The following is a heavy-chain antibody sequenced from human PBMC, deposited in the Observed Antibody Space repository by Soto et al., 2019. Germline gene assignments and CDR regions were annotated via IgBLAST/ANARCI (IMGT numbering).Heavy chain of an antibody. J-gene: IGHJ4*02. CDR3: ARAPDIVIVPAAMASFHY. V-gene: IGHV1-46*03. Sequence: ASVKVSCKASGYTFTSYYMHWVRQAPGQGLEWMGIINPSGGSTSYAQKFQGRVTMTRDTSTSTVYMELSSLRSEDTAVYYCARAPDIVIVPAAMASFHYWGQGTLVTVSS. CDR2: INPSGGST. CDR1: GYTFTSYY. D-gene: IGHD2-2*01.